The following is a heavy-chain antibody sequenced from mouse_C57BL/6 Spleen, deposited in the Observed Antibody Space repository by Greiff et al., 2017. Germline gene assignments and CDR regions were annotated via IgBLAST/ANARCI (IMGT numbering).Heavy chain of an antibody. J-gene: IGHJ3*01. Sequence: QVQLQQSGAELVKPGASVKISCKASGYAFSSYWMNWVKQRPGKGLEWIGQIYPGDGDPNYNGKFKGKATLTADKSSSPASMQLRRLTSADPAVFVIAAIYDGYHGVAFWGPGTLVTVSA. D-gene: IGHD2-3*01. CDR3: AAIYDGYHGVAF. V-gene: IGHV1-80*01. CDR1: GYAFSSYW. CDR2: IYPGDGDP.